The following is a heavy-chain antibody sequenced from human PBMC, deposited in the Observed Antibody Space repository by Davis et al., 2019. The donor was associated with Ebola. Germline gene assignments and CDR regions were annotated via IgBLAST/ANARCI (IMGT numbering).Heavy chain of an antibody. D-gene: IGHD6-19*01. CDR3: ARPAGFQAFEY. CDR2: IIGYNVHP. Sequence: ASVKVSCKTSGYSFTSYGISWVRQAPGQGYEWMGWIIGYNVHPRYSHKFQDRFTMTTDTSTTTAYMELRSLRSDDTAVYYCARPAGFQAFEYWGQGTLVTVSS. V-gene: IGHV1-18*01. J-gene: IGHJ4*02. CDR1: GYSFTSYG.